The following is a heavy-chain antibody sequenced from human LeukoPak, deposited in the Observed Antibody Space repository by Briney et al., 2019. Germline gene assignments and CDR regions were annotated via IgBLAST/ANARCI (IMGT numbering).Heavy chain of an antibody. J-gene: IGHJ4*02. CDR3: ARRRGYSYAFDY. D-gene: IGHD5-18*01. CDR2: IEWDDDK. CDR1: GFSLTTSGMG. V-gene: IGHV2-70*11. Sequence: ESGPTLVKPTHTLTLTCTFSGFSLTTSGMGVDWLRQPPGKALEWLARIEWDDDKYYSTSLKTRLTISKDTSKNQVVLTMTNMDPVDSATYYCARRRGYSYAFDYWGQGILVTVSS.